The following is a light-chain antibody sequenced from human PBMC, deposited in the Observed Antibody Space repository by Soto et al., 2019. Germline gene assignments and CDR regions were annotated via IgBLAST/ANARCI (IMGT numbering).Light chain of an antibody. Sequence: QSALTQPASVSGSPGQSIAISCTGTSSDVGYYNYVSWYQQHPGKAPNVMIYDVNNRPSGVPDRFSGSKSGNTAYLTIPGLQAEDDADYYCSSYTSSSTYVFGTGTKLTVL. V-gene: IGLV2-14*01. J-gene: IGLJ1*01. CDR2: DVN. CDR3: SSYTSSSTYV. CDR1: SSDVGYYNY.